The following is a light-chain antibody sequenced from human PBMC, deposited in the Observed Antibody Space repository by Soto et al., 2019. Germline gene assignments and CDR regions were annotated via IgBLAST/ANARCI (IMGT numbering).Light chain of an antibody. Sequence: DIVMTQSPDSLAVSLGERATINCKSSQHILYSSNNKNYLAWYQQKPGQPPKLLIYWASTRESGVPDRFSGSGSGTDFTLTISSLQAEDVAVYYCQQYYSTPYTFGQGTNLEIK. J-gene: IGKJ2*01. V-gene: IGKV4-1*01. CDR2: WAS. CDR1: QHILYSSNNKNY. CDR3: QQYYSTPYT.